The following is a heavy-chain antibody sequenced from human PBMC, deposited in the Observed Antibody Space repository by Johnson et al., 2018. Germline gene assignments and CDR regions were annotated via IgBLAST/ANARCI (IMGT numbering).Heavy chain of an antibody. CDR1: GDSISPYS. D-gene: IGHD6-25*01. CDR2: IYYSGNT. V-gene: IGHV4-59*01. J-gene: IGHJ4*02. Sequence: QVQLQESGPGLVRXSETXSLXCTVSGDSISPYSWTWIRQPPGKRLEWIGYIYYSGNTNYNPSLKSRVTISVDTSRNQFSLSLRPVTAADTAGYYWAKVGGSGYFDYWGQGTLVTVSA. CDR3: AKVGGSGYFDY.